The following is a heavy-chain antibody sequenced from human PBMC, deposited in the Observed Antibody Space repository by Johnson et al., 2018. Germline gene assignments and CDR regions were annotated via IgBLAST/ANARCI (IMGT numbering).Heavy chain of an antibody. CDR3: AREFSPYSYFPAGSFDI. V-gene: IGHV3-9*01. Sequence: EVQLVESGGGLVQPGRSLRLSCAASGFTFDDYGMHWVRQTPGKGLEWVSGISWNSGKIGYADSVKGRFTISRDNAKNSLYLQMNSLRVEDTALFYCAREFSPYSYFPAGSFDIWGQGTMVTVSS. J-gene: IGHJ3*02. CDR2: ISWNSGKI. CDR1: GFTFDDYG. D-gene: IGHD3/OR15-3a*01.